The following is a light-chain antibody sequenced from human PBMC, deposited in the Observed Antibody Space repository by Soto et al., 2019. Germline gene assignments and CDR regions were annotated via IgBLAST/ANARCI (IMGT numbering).Light chain of an antibody. J-gene: IGKJ2*01. V-gene: IGKV1-16*01. CDR2: LAS. CDR3: QQYNSYPYT. CDR1: QGISSF. Sequence: DIQMTQSPSSLSASVGDRVTITCRASQGISSFLAWFQQKPGKAPKSLIYLASSLQSGVPSTFSGSGSGTHFTLTISSLQPEDFGTYYCQQYNSYPYTFGQGTTLEI.